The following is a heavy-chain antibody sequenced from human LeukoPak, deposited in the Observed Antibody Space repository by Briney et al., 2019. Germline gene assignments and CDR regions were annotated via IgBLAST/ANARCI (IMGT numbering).Heavy chain of an antibody. D-gene: IGHD3-22*01. CDR2: INYSGRI. Sequence: SETLSLSCIVSGGFINIYYWSWIRQTPGRGLEWIAFINYSGRIWYNPSFQSRVSISLDTSKNHLSLQLRSVISADTAVYYCARLVDYDNSGDPDIFDIWGQGTMVKVS. CDR1: GGFINIYY. V-gene: IGHV4-59*01. J-gene: IGHJ3*02. CDR3: ARLVDYDNSGDPDIFDI.